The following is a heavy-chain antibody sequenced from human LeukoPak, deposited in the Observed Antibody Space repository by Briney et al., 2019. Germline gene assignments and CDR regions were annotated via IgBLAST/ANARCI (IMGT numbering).Heavy chain of an antibody. Sequence: SETLSLTCTVSGGSISSYYWSWIRQPPGKGLEWIGYIYYSGSTNYNPSLKSRVTISVDTSKNQFSLKLSSVTAADTAVYYCARDRGQWLVLGEFEYWGQGTLVTVST. CDR2: IYYSGST. J-gene: IGHJ4*02. CDR3: ARDRGQWLVLGEFEY. V-gene: IGHV4-59*01. CDR1: GGSISSYY. D-gene: IGHD6-19*01.